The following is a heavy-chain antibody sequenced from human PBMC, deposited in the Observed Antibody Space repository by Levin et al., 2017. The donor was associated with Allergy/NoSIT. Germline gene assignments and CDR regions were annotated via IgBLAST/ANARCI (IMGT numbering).Heavy chain of an antibody. CDR2: IYYSGST. J-gene: IGHJ3*02. Sequence: SETLSLTCTVSGGSISSGGYYWSWIRQHPGKGLEWIGYIYYSGSTYYNPSLKSRVTISVDTSKNQFSLKLSSVTAADTAVYYCARVLVVVAASIGYDAFDSWGQGTMVTVSS. V-gene: IGHV4-31*03. CDR3: ARVLVVVAASIGYDAFDS. D-gene: IGHD2-15*01. CDR1: GGSISSGGYY.